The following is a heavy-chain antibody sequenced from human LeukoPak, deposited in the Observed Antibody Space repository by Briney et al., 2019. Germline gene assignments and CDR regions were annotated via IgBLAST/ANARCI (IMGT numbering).Heavy chain of an antibody. CDR2: IYYSGST. D-gene: IGHD5-18*01. V-gene: IGHV4-59*08. Sequence: SETLSLTCTVSGGSISSYYWSWIRQPPGKGLEWIGYIYYSGSTNYNPSLKSRVTISVDTSKNQFSLKLSSVTAADTAVYYCARLSRYSYGYSYYFDYWGQGTLVTVSS. J-gene: IGHJ4*02. CDR1: GGSISSYY. CDR3: ARLSRYSYGYSYYFDY.